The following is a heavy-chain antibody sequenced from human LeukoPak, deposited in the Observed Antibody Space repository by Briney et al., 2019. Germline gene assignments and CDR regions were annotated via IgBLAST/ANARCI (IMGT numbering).Heavy chain of an antibody. J-gene: IGHJ4*02. CDR1: GGTFSSYT. D-gene: IGHD3-22*01. Sequence: SVKVSCKASGGTFSSYTISWVRQAPGQGLEWMGGIIPIFGTPNYAQKFQGRVTITADKSTSTAYMELSRLRSDDTAVYYCARALHYYDSSGGFDYWGQGTLVTVSS. CDR2: IIPIFGTP. CDR3: ARALHYYDSSGGFDY. V-gene: IGHV1-69*06.